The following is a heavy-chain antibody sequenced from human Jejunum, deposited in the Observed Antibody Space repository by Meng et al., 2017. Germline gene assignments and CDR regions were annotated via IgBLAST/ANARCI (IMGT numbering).Heavy chain of an antibody. D-gene: IGHD3-10*01. CDR1: GDSISSIRYY. CDR3: AKISKGSGNFYYFDH. Sequence: SETLSLTCTVSGDSISSIRYYWGWIRQPPGRGLEWIASLYFSGSTYYNPSLNIRVTISIDTSKNQFYLKLNSVIAADTAVYYCAKISKGSGNFYYFDHWGQGTLVTVSS. V-gene: IGHV4-39*07. J-gene: IGHJ4*02. CDR2: LYFSGST.